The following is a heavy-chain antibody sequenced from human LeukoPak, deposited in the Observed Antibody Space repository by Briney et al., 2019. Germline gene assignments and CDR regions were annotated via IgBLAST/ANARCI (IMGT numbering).Heavy chain of an antibody. CDR2: ISGSGGGT. Sequence: GGSLRLSCADSGFTFSSYAMSWVRQAPGKGMKWVSAISGSGGGTYYAGSVKGRFAISRDNSKSTLWLQMNSLRAEDTAVYYCAKDRLSDYGAPTDAFDIWGQGTMVTVSS. D-gene: IGHD4-17*01. CDR1: GFTFSSYA. V-gene: IGHV3-23*01. CDR3: AKDRLSDYGAPTDAFDI. J-gene: IGHJ3*02.